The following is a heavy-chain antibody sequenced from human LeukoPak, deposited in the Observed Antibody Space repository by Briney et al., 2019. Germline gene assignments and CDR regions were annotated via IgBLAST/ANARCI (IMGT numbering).Heavy chain of an antibody. CDR2: ISSSGSTT. V-gene: IGHV3-11*04. Sequence: GGSLRLSCAASGFTFTDYYMSWFRQAPGKGLEWVSYISSSGSTTHYADSVKGRFIISRDNAKNSLYLQMNSLRAEDTAVYYCARDFRGYSGYHQGYWGQGTLVTVSS. CDR1: GFTFTDYY. CDR3: ARDFRGYSGYHQGY. J-gene: IGHJ4*02. D-gene: IGHD5-12*01.